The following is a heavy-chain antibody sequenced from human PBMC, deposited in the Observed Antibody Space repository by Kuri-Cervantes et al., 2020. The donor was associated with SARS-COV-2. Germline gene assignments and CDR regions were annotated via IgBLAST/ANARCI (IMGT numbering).Heavy chain of an antibody. D-gene: IGHD3-22*01. J-gene: IGHJ5*02. V-gene: IGHV4-38-2*01. CDR1: GYSISSGYY. Sequence: GSLRLSCAVSGYSISSGYYWGWIRQPPGKGLEWIGSIYHSGSTYYNPSLKSRVTISVDTSKNQFSLKLSSVTAADTAVYYCAVCITMIVVVYSAWGQGTLVTVSS. CDR2: IYHSGST. CDR3: AVCITMIVVVYSA.